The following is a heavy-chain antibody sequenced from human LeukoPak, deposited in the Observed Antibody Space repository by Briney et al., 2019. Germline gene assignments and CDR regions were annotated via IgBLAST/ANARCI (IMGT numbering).Heavy chain of an antibody. V-gene: IGHV4-34*01. D-gene: IGHD6-6*01. J-gene: IGHJ4*02. Sequence: SETLSLTCAVYGGSFSGYYWSWIRQPPGKGLEWIGEINHSGSTNYNPSLKSRVTISVDTSKNQFSLKLSSVTAADTAVYYCARGTIAARSTLIDYWGQGTLVTVSS. CDR3: ARGTIAARSTLIDY. CDR1: GGSFSGYY. CDR2: INHSGST.